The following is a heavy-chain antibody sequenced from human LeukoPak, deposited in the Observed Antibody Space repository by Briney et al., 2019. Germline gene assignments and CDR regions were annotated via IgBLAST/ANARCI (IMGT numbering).Heavy chain of an antibody. V-gene: IGHV1-24*01. J-gene: IGHJ4*02. D-gene: IGHD1-20*01. CDR2: FDPEDGET. CDR1: GYTLTELS. Sequence: ASVKVSCKVSGYTLTELSMHWVRQAPGKGLEWMGGFDPEDGETIYAQKFQGRVTMTEDTSTDTAYMELSSLRSEDTAVYYCAYYSGNDGTFLVFDYWGQGTLATVSS. CDR3: AYYSGNDGTFLVFDY.